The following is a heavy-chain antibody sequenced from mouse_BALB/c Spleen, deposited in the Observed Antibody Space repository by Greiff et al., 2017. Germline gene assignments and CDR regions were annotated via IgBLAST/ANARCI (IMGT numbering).Heavy chain of an antibody. Sequence: VQLKQSGAELVKPGASVKLSCTASGFNIKDTYMHWVKQRPEQGLEWIGRIDPANGNTKYDPKFQGKATITADTSSNTAYLQLSSLTSEDTAVYYCARGVPGAWFAYWGQGTLVTVSA. V-gene: IGHV14-3*02. CDR2: IDPANGNT. CDR3: ARGVPGAWFAY. CDR1: GFNIKDTY. J-gene: IGHJ3*01.